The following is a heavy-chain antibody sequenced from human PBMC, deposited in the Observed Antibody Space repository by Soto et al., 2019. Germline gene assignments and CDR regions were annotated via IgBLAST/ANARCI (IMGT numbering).Heavy chain of an antibody. Sequence: PSETLSLTCTVSGGSISSYYWSWIRQPPGKGLEWIGYIYYSGSTNYNPSLKSRVTISVDTSKNQFSLKLSSVTAADTAVYYCARAPESPPIVRVVVPYFFDSRGQGTLVTVSS. V-gene: IGHV4-59*01. CDR2: IYYSGST. CDR1: GGSISSYY. J-gene: IGHJ4*02. CDR3: ARAPESPPIVRVVVPYFFDS. D-gene: IGHD3-16*02.